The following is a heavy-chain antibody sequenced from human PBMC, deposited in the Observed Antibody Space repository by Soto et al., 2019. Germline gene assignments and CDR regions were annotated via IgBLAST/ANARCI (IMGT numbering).Heavy chain of an antibody. CDR2: IGGSGYNT. Sequence: EVQLLESGGGLVQPGGSLRLSCAASGFTFSSYAMNWVRQAPGKGLEWVSTIGGSGYNTYYADSVKGRFTISRDNSKNPLYLQMNSLRAEDTAIYYCAKDHHTSGLSSFDYWGQGTLVTVSS. D-gene: IGHD6-19*01. CDR1: GFTFSSYA. V-gene: IGHV3-23*01. J-gene: IGHJ4*02. CDR3: AKDHHTSGLSSFDY.